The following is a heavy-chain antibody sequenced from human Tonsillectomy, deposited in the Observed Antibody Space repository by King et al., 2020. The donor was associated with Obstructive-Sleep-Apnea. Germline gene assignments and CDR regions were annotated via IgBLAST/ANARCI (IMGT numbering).Heavy chain of an antibody. J-gene: IGHJ4*02. CDR3: AKVRDIVVVVAATNFDY. CDR2: IRFDGCNQ. Sequence: VQLVESGGGVVQPGGSLRLSCAASGFTFSTYGMHWVRQAPGKGLEWGAFIRFDGCNQYYADSVKGRFTITRDNSRNTPYLQMNSLRTEDTAVYYCAKVRDIVVVVAATNFDYWGQGTLVTVSS. CDR1: GFTFSTYG. V-gene: IGHV3-30*02. D-gene: IGHD2-15*01.